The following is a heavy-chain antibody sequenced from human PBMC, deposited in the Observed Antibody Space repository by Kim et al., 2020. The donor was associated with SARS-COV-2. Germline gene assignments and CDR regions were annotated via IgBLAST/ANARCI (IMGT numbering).Heavy chain of an antibody. CDR2: ISGSGGST. D-gene: IGHD3-22*01. CDR1: GFTFSSYA. CDR3: AKGTRLAYYYDSSGSDY. Sequence: GGSLRLSCAASGFTFSSYAMSWVRQAPGKGLEWVSAISGSGGSTYYADSVKGRFTISRDNSKNTQYLQMNSLRAEDTAVYYCAKGTRLAYYYDSSGSDYWGQGTLVTVSS. J-gene: IGHJ4*02. V-gene: IGHV3-23*01.